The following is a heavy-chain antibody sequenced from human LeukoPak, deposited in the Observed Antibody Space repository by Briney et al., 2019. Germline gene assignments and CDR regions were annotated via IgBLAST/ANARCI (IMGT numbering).Heavy chain of an antibody. D-gene: IGHD6-13*01. CDR3: AREAYSSPPDY. CDR1: GGSISSGSYY. CDR2: IYTSGST. V-gene: IGHV4-61*02. J-gene: IGHJ4*02. Sequence: PSETLSLTCTVSGGSISSGSYYWSWIRQPAGKGLEWIGRIYTSGSTNYNPSLKSRVTISVDTCKNQFSLKLSSVTAADTAVYYCAREAYSSPPDYWGQGTLVTVSS.